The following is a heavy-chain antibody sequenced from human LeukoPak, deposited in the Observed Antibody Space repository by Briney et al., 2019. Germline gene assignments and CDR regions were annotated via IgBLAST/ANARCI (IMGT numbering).Heavy chain of an antibody. CDR3: ARGAWSSGWYWSTIDY. CDR2: IYYSGST. J-gene: IGHJ4*02. Sequence: PSETLSLTCTVSGGSISSSSYYWGWIRQPPGKGLEWIGSIYYSGSTYYNPSLKSRVTISVDTSKNQFSLKLSSVTAADTAVYYCARGAWSSGWYWSTIDYWGQGTLVTVSS. V-gene: IGHV4-39*07. CDR1: GGSISSSSYY. D-gene: IGHD6-19*01.